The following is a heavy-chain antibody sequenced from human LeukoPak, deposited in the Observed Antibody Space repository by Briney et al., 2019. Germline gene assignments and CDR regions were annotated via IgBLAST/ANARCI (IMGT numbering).Heavy chain of an antibody. CDR2: IYYSGST. D-gene: IGHD4-17*01. CDR3: ARLSDYGDYGYN. CDR1: GGSISSSSYY. V-gene: IGHV4-39*01. Sequence: PSETLSLTCTVSGGSISSSSYYWGWIRQPPGKGLEGIGSIYYSGSTYYNPSLKSRVTISVDTSKNQFSLKLSSVTAAGTAVYYCARLSDYGDYGYNWGQGTLVTVYS. J-gene: IGHJ4*02.